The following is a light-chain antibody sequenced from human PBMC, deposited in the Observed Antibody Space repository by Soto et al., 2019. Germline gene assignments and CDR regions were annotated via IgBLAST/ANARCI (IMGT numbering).Light chain of an antibody. V-gene: IGKV1-5*03. CDR3: QQYNSPWT. Sequence: DIPMTQSPSTLSASVGDRVTITCRASQSIGPWLAWYQQKPGKAPKLLIYKGSSLESGVPSRFSDSGSGTEFTLTISRLQPDDFAAHYCQQYNSPWTFGQGTMVEIK. J-gene: IGKJ1*01. CDR2: KGS. CDR1: QSIGPW.